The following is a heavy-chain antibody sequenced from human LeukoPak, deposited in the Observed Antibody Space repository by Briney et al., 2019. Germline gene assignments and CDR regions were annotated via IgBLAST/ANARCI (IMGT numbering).Heavy chain of an antibody. CDR1: GFTSSGIA. D-gene: IGHD1-26*01. Sequence: VGSLGLSCAASGFTSSGIAMSWVRGTPGKGLEWVSGISGSGDKTLYADSVKGRFTISRDNSKNTLYLEMNSLRAEDTAIYYCAKMKGHPLPKYYMDVWGQGTTVTVSS. CDR2: ISGSGDKT. J-gene: IGHJ6*01. V-gene: IGHV3-23*01. CDR3: AKMKGHPLPKYYMDV.